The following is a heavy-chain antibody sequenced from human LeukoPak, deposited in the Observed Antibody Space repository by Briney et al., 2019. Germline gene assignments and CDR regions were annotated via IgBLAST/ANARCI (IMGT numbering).Heavy chain of an antibody. J-gene: IGHJ5*02. CDR2: IYPGDSDS. CDR1: GYSFTNYW. D-gene: IGHD6-13*01. Sequence: GESLKISCKGSGYSFTNYWIGWVRQMPGKGLEWMGIIYPGDSDSKYSPSFQGQVTFSADKSISTAYLQWSSLKASDTAMYYCARGPPSKMGSSWFGLFDPWGQGTLVTVSS. V-gene: IGHV5-51*01. CDR3: ARGPPSKMGSSWFGLFDP.